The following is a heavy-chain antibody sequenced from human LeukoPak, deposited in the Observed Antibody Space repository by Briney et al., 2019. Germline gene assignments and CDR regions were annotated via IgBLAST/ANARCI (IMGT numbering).Heavy chain of an antibody. CDR3: ARVVQGVIGSPYYGMDV. Sequence: ASVKVSFKASGYTFTVTGYYIHWVRQAPGQGLEWMGWMSPNSDATNYAQKFQGRVTMTRDTSISTAYMDLSRLRSDDTAVYYCARVVQGVIGSPYYGMDVWGQGTTVTVSS. V-gene: IGHV1-2*02. J-gene: IGHJ6*02. CDR2: MSPNSDAT. CDR1: GYTFTVTGYY. D-gene: IGHD3-10*01.